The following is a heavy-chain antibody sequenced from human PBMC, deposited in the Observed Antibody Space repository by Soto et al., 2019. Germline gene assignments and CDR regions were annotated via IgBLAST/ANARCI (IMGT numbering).Heavy chain of an antibody. CDR3: ARGIQLWLWSVYFDY. D-gene: IGHD5-18*01. V-gene: IGHV3-11*01. CDR2: ISNSGSTI. CDR1: VFTFSDYY. Sequence: GGSLRLSCAASVFTFSDYYMSWIRQAPGKGLEWVSYISNSGSTIYYADSVKGRFTISRDNAKNSLYLQMNSLRAEDTAVYYCARGIQLWLWSVYFDYWGQGTLVTVSS. J-gene: IGHJ4*02.